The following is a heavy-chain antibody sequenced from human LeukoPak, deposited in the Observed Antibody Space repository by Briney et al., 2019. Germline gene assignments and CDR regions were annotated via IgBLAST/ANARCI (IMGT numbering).Heavy chain of an antibody. CDR2: VSPKTGRT. CDR3: ARESERNDGWFDP. J-gene: IGHJ5*02. CDR1: GYTFRIHD. V-gene: IGHV1-8*01. D-gene: IGHD1-1*01. Sequence: ASVLVSCKASGYTFRIHDINWVRQAPGQGLEWMGWVSPKTGRTGYAQKFQGRVCMTTNASLSTAYMELSSLRSDDTAVYFCARESERNDGWFDPWGQGTLVTVSS.